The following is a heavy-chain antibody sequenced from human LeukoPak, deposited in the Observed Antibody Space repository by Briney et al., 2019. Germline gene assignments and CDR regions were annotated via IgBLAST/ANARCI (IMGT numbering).Heavy chain of an antibody. D-gene: IGHD3-10*01. CDR1: GFTFSSYA. CDR3: AKAHYGSGSYLSDY. J-gene: IGHJ4*02. V-gene: IGHV3-23*01. CDR2: ISNSGGST. Sequence: GGSLRLSCAASGFTFSSYAMSWVRQAPGKGLEWVSAISNSGGSTYYADSVNGRFTISRDNSKNTLCLQMNSLRAEDTAVYYCAKAHYGSGSYLSDYWGQGTLVTVSS.